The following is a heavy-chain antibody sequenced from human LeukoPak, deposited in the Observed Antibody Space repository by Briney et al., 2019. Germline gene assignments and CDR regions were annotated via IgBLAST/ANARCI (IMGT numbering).Heavy chain of an antibody. CDR3: TRGAGWLIDY. Sequence: SQTLSLTCTVSGGSISSGDYYWSWIRQPPGKGLEWIGYFHNSGTSTYNPSLKSRVTISADTSKNQLSLKLNSLTTADTAVYYCTRGAGWLIDYWGQGILIAVSS. J-gene: IGHJ4*02. V-gene: IGHV4-30-4*01. CDR1: GGSISSGDYY. D-gene: IGHD3-16*01. CDR2: FHNSGTS.